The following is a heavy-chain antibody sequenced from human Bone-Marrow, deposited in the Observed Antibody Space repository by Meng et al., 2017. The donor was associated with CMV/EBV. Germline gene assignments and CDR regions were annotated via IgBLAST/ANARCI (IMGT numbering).Heavy chain of an antibody. V-gene: IGHV1-69*10. Sequence: SVKVSCKASGGTFSSYAISWVRQAPGQGLEWMGGIIPILGIANYAQKFQGRVTITADKSTSTAYMELSSLRSEDTAVYYCAKDLAYCGGDCYTVEDHGGAFDIWGQGTMVTVSS. D-gene: IGHD2-21*01. CDR1: GGTFSSYA. CDR2: IIPILGIA. J-gene: IGHJ3*02. CDR3: AKDLAYCGGDCYTVEDHGGAFDI.